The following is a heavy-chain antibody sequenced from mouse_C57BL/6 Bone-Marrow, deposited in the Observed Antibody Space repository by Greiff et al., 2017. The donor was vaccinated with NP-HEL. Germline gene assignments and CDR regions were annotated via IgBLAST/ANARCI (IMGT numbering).Heavy chain of an antibody. CDR3: ERCAYGSSDERVLGY. CDR1: GYTFTSYW. J-gene: IGHJ2*01. V-gene: IGHV1-69*01. Sequence: QVQLQQPGAELVMPGASVKLSCKASGYTFTSYWMHWVKQRPGQGLEWIGEIDPSDSYTNYNQKFKGKSTLTVDKSSSTAYMQLSSLTSEDSAVYYCERCAYGSSDERVLGYGCQGTTLTVSS. D-gene: IGHD1-1*01. CDR2: IDPSDSYT.